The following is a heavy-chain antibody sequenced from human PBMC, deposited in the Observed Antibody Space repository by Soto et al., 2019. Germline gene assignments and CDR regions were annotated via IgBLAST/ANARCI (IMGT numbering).Heavy chain of an antibody. D-gene: IGHD2-21*02. J-gene: IGHJ4*02. Sequence: SETLSLTCAVSGGSISGSSLWRWVRQPPEKGLEWSGQIYHSGSNNYNPSLKSRVTISVDKSKNQFSLRLKSVTAADTALYFCARQRTSVVTQAYFDVWGPGSLVTVSS. V-gene: IGHV4-4*02. CDR1: GGSISGSSL. CDR2: IYHSGSN. CDR3: ARQRTSVVTQAYFDV.